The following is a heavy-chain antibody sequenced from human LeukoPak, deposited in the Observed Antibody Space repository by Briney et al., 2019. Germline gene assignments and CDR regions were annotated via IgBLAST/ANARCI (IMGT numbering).Heavy chain of an antibody. Sequence: PGRSLRLSCAASGFTFSSYGMHWVRQAPGKGLEWVAVISYDGSNKYYADSVKGRFTISRDNSKNTLYLQMNSLRAEDTAVYYCAREEPGDDSSGYYFDYWGQGTLVTVSS. CDR3: AREEPGDDSSGYYFDY. J-gene: IGHJ4*02. V-gene: IGHV3-33*01. CDR2: ISYDGSNK. D-gene: IGHD3-22*01. CDR1: GFTFSSYG.